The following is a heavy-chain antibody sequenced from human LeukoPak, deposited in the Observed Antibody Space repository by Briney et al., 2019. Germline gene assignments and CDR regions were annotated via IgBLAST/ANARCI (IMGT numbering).Heavy chain of an antibody. CDR3: ARGSGYCSGGSCYVNWFDP. Sequence: ASVKVSCKASGYTFTSYDINWVRQATGQGLAWMGWMNPNSGNTGYAQKFQGRVTMTRTTSISTAYMELSSLRSEDTAVYYCARGSGYCSGGSCYVNWFDPWGQGTLVTVSS. J-gene: IGHJ5*02. CDR2: MNPNSGNT. CDR1: GYTFTSYD. D-gene: IGHD2-15*01. V-gene: IGHV1-8*01.